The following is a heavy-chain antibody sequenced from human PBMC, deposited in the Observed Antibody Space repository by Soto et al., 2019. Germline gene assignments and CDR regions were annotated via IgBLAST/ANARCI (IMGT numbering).Heavy chain of an antibody. D-gene: IGHD7-27*01. J-gene: IGHJ5*02. CDR2: IYYSGST. V-gene: IGHV4-61*01. CDR1: GGSVSSGSYY. Sequence: PSETLSLTCTVSGGSVSSGSYYWSWSRQPPGKGLEWIGYIYYSGSTNYNPSLTSRVTISVDTSKNQFSLKLSSVTAADTAVYYCARGGPVDLTGHGFDPWGQGTLVTVS. CDR3: ARGGPVDLTGHGFDP.